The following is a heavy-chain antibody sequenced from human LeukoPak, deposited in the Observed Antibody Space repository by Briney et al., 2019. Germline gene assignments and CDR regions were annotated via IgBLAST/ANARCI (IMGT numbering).Heavy chain of an antibody. CDR3: ARDSRPFYYSPQSDSKYGMDA. J-gene: IGHJ6*02. CDR1: GVSITNHY. CDR2: VYHNLRS. V-gene: IGHV4-59*11. Sequence: SETLSLTCTVSGVSITNHYWTWIRQSPGKGLEWIGEVYHNLRSNYNPSLTSRVTISVETSKNEFYLQLTSVTAADTAVYYCARDSRPFYYSPQSDSKYGMDAWGQGTTVIVSS. D-gene: IGHD3-10*01.